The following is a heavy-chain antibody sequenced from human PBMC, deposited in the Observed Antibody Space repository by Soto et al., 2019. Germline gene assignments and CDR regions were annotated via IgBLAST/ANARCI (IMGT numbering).Heavy chain of an antibody. Sequence: SETLSLTCTVSGGSISSYYWSWIRQPPGKGLEWIGYIYYSGSTNYNPSLKSRVTISVDTSKNQFSLKLSSVTAADTAVYYCARDRLSDYYYYNMDVWGQGTTVTVS. CDR3: ARDRLSDYYYYNMDV. CDR1: GGSISSYY. V-gene: IGHV4-59*01. J-gene: IGHJ6*02. CDR2: IYYSGST.